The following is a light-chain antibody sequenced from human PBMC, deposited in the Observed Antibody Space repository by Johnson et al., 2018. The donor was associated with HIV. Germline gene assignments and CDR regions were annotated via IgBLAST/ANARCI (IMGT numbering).Light chain of an antibody. CDR1: SSNIGNNY. J-gene: IGLJ1*01. V-gene: IGLV1-51*01. Sequence: QPVLTQPPSVSAAPGQTVTISCSGSSSNIGNNYVSWYQQLPGTAPKLLIYDNNKRTSGIADRFSGSKSGTSATLGITGLQAGDEADYYCGTWDNSLSIGYVFGTGPKVTVL. CDR2: DNN. CDR3: GTWDNSLSIGYV.